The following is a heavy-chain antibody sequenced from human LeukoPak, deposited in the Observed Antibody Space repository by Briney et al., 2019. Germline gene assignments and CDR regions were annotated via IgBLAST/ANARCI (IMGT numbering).Heavy chain of an antibody. J-gene: IGHJ4*02. CDR3: ARRAGAYSHPYDY. D-gene: IGHD4/OR15-4a*01. Sequence: GGSLRLSCAVSGFTFSSYGMHWVRQAPGKGLGWVSFIYSDNTHYSESVKGRFTISRDNFKNTLYLQMNSLRAEDTAVYYCARRAGAYSHPYDYWGQGTLVTVSS. CDR2: IYSDNT. V-gene: IGHV3-NL1*01. CDR1: GFTFSSYG.